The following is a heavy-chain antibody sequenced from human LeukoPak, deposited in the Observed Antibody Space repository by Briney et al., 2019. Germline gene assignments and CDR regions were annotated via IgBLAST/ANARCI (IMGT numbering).Heavy chain of an antibody. D-gene: IGHD4/OR15-4a*01. V-gene: IGHV3-66*01. CDR1: VFPFSSYA. J-gene: IGHJ3*01. Sequence: GGSLSLSCAASVFPFSSYAMSWVRQAPGKGLNWVSTIYSGGNTFYSDSVKGRFTISKDKSENTLYLQMSSLRADDTAVYYCTRGPGSLNAFDFWGQGTMVTVSS. CDR3: TRGPGSLNAFDF. CDR2: IYSGGNT.